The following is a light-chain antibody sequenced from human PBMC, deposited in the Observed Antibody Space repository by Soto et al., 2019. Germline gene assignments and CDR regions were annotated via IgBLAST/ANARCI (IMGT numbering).Light chain of an antibody. CDR3: QQANNFPLT. Sequence: DIQMTQSPSSVSASVGDTVTITCRASQDIGSRLAWFQQKPGRAPKLLIYAASSLQSGVPSRYSGSGSGADFTLTISSLQPEEFSTDYCQQANNFPLTCGGGTNVDIK. CDR1: QDIGSR. J-gene: IGKJ4*02. V-gene: IGKV1-12*01. CDR2: AAS.